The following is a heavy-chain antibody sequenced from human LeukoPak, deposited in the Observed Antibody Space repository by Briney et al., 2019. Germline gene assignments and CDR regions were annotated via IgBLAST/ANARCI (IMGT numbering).Heavy chain of an antibody. CDR1: GFTFSSYA. CDR2: ISGNSRYI. D-gene: IGHD1-26*01. J-gene: IGHJ4*02. Sequence: PGGSLRLSCAASGFTFSSYAMSWVRQAPGKGLEWVSSISGNSRYIYYADSVKGRFTISRDNAKNSLYLQMNSLRAEDTAVYYCAVSLSGSFTFDYWGQGTLVTVSS. V-gene: IGHV3-21*01. CDR3: AVSLSGSFTFDY.